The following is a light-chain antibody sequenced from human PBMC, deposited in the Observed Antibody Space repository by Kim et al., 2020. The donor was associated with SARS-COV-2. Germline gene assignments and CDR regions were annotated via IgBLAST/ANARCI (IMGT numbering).Light chain of an antibody. CDR2: GNS. CDR1: SSNSGAGYD. Sequence: VTISCTGTSSNSGAGYDVHWYTQLPGTAPKLLIYGNSNRPSGVPDRFSGSKSGTSASLAITGLQAEDEADYYCQSYDSSLSGYVVFGGGTQLTVL. V-gene: IGLV1-40*01. CDR3: QSYDSSLSGYVV. J-gene: IGLJ2*01.